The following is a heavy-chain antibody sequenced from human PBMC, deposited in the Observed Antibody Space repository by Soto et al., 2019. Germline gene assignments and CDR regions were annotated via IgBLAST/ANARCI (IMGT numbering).Heavy chain of an antibody. CDR2: ITGSGDTT. J-gene: IGHJ5*02. CDR3: AKQYNWNPDDP. D-gene: IGHD1-20*01. Sequence: PXVTLRRPWAPSGFTCSSYAMTWVRHAPGKGLEWGSIITGSGDTTYYAYSVKGRFTISRDNSKHTLSLQISSLRTEDTAVYFCAKQYNWNPDDPWGQGTLGAVCS. V-gene: IGHV3-23*01. CDR1: GFTCSSYA.